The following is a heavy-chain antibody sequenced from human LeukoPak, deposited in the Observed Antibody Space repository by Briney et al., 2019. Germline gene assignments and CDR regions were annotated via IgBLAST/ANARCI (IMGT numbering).Heavy chain of an antibody. Sequence: GGSLRLSYAASGFTFEDYVMHWARQTPGKGLEWVSGISGNSGSIGYADSVKGRFTISRDNAKNSLYLQMNGLRGEDTALYYCARESSGGPYFDYWGQGSLVTVSS. CDR2: ISGNSGSI. CDR1: GFTFEDYV. J-gene: IGHJ4*02. D-gene: IGHD6-19*01. V-gene: IGHV3-9*01. CDR3: ARESSGGPYFDY.